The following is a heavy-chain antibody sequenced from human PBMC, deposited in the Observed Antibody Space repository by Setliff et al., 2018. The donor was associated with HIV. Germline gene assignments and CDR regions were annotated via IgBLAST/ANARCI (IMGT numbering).Heavy chain of an antibody. V-gene: IGHV4-61*02. D-gene: IGHD1-26*01. CDR1: GGSISSGSYY. CDR2: IYTSGNT. J-gene: IGHJ4*02. Sequence: LSLTCTVSGGSISSGSYYWNWIRQPAGKGLEWIGRIYTSGNTNSNPSLKRRVTISVDTSKNQFSLKLSSVTAADTAVYYCARSSPRFSGSYFDYWGQGTLVTVS. CDR3: ARSSPRFSGSYFDY.